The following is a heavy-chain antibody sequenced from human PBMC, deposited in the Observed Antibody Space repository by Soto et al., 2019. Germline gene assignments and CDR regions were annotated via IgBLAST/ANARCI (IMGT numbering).Heavy chain of an antibody. V-gene: IGHV3-23*01. CDR3: AKGSADTRPYFVDY. CDR2: ITGSGGDT. D-gene: IGHD6-13*01. J-gene: IGHJ4*02. CDR1: GFTFSSYV. Sequence: EVQLLESGGGLVQPGGSLRVSCAASGFTFSSYVMSWVRQAPGKGLEWVSAITGSGGDTYHADSVKGRFTISRENTKNTLYLQMNSLRAEDTAVYYCAKGSADTRPYFVDYWGQGTLITVSS.